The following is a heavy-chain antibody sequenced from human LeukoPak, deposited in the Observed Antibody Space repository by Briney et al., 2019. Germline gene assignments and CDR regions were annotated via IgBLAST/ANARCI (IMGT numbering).Heavy chain of an antibody. CDR3: ARGKFGFDY. CDR1: GFTFSDLW. J-gene: IGHJ4*02. CDR2: IKQDGSEK. D-gene: IGHD3-16*01. Sequence: GGSLRLSCAASGFTFSDLWMSWVRQAPGKGLEWVANIKQDGSEKYYVDSVKGRFTISRDNAKNSVSLEMSSLRAEDTAVYYCARGKFGFDYWGQGTQVTVSS. V-gene: IGHV3-7*01.